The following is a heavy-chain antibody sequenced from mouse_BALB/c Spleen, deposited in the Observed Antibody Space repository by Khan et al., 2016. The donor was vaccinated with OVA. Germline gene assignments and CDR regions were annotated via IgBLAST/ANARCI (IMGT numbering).Heavy chain of an antibody. CDR1: GYTFTEYT. D-gene: IGHD1-2*01. J-gene: IGHJ1*01. V-gene: IGHV1-22*01. Sequence: EVQLQQSGPELVKPGASVKISCKTSGYTFTEYTMHWVKQSHGKSLEWIGRINPNNGGTSYHQKFKGKATLTVDTSSTTAYMELGSLTSEDSAVYYCARRDYYAYFWFFDVWGAGTTVTVSS. CDR3: ARRDYYAYFWFFDV. CDR2: INPNNGGT.